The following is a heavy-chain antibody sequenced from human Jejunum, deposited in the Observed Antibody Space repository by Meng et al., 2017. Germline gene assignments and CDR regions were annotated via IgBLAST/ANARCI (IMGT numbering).Heavy chain of an antibody. Sequence: QMSLPQCVAGLLKPWETLSLTCAVCGGSFMCYFWSWIRQPPGKGLEWIGEINHRGSTSYNPSLKSRLSISGDMSKNQFSLKLSSVTAADTAVYYCARGGGPDRMTLWGQGTLVTVSS. CDR3: ARGGGPDRMTL. J-gene: IGHJ4*02. V-gene: IGHV4-34*01. CDR1: GGSFMCYF. D-gene: IGHD2-8*01. CDR2: INHRGST.